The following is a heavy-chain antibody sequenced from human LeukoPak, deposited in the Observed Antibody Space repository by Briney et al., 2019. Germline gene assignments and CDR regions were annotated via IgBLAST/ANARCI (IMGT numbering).Heavy chain of an antibody. CDR1: GFTFSSYW. J-gene: IGHJ6*02. D-gene: IGHD2-8*01. V-gene: IGHV3-7*03. CDR2: IKQDGSEK. Sequence: GGSLRLPCAASGFTFSSYWMSWVRQAPGKGLEWVANIKQDGSEKYYVDSVKGRFTISRDNAKNSLYLQMNSLRAEDTAVYYCARDRFDGLGYYYGTDVWGQGTTVTVSS. CDR3: ARDRFDGLGYYYGTDV.